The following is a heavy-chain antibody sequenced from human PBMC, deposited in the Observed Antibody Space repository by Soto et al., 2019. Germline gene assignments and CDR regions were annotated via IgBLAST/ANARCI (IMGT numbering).Heavy chain of an antibody. CDR3: ATSRPSQYSSPFDY. V-gene: IGHV1-18*01. Sequence: GASVKVSCKASGYTFTSYGISWVRQAPGQGLEWMGWISAYNGNTNYAQKLQGRVTMTKDTSTNTAYMELRSLRSEDTAVYYCATSRPSQYSSPFDYWGQGTLVTVSS. D-gene: IGHD6-13*01. CDR2: ISAYNGNT. J-gene: IGHJ4*02. CDR1: GYTFTSYG.